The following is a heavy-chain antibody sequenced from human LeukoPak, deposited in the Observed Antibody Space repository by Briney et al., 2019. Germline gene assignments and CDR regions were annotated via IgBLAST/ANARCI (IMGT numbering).Heavy chain of an antibody. Sequence: GGSLRLSCAASGFTVSSSYMSWVRQAPGKGLEWVSVIYSGCFTYYADSVKGRFTICRDNSKNTMYLQMNSLRAEDKAVYYCAKTGNPATGDYWGQGTLVTVSS. CDR2: IYSGCFT. CDR3: AKTGNPATGDY. D-gene: IGHD1-1*01. J-gene: IGHJ4*02. V-gene: IGHV3-53*01. CDR1: GFTVSSSY.